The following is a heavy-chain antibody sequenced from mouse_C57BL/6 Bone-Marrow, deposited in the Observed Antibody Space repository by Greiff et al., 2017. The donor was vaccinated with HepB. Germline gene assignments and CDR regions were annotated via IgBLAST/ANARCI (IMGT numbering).Heavy chain of an antibody. CDR1: GSTFSSYG. Sequence: EVQLVESGGDLVKPGGSLKLSCAASGSTFSSYGMSWVRQTPDKRLEWVATISSGGSYTYYPDSVKGRFTISRDNAKNTLYLQMSSLKSEDTAMYYCARLLTRGYWGQGTTLTVSS. V-gene: IGHV5-6*01. J-gene: IGHJ2*01. CDR2: ISSGGSYT. CDR3: ARLLTRGY. D-gene: IGHD1-1*01.